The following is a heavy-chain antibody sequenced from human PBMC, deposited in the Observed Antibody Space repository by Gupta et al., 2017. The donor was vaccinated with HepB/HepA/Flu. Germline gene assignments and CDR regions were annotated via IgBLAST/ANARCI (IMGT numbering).Heavy chain of an antibody. CDR1: GFTFSSYG. CDR2: IWYDGSNK. V-gene: IGHV3-33*01. CDR3: ARDRWFGESESYYFDY. D-gene: IGHD3-10*01. Sequence: QVQLVESGGGVVQPGRSLRLSCAASGFTFSSYGMHWVRQAPGKGLEWVAVIWYDGSNKYYADSVKGRFTISRDNSKNTLYLQMNSLRAEDTXVXYCARDRWFGESESYYFDYWGQGTLVTVSS. J-gene: IGHJ4*02.